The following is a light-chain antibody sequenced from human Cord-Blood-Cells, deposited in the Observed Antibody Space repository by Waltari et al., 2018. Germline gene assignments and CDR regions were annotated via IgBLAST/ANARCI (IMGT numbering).Light chain of an antibody. Sequence: QSALTQPASVSGSPGQSIPTPSTGTASDVGGYTYVPCYQQHPGKAPKLMIYDVSNRPSGVSNRFSGSKSGNTASLTISGLQAEDEADYYCSSYTSSSTLVVFGGGTKLTVL. CDR1: ASDVGGYTY. CDR3: SSYTSSSTLVV. V-gene: IGLV2-14*01. J-gene: IGLJ2*01. CDR2: DVS.